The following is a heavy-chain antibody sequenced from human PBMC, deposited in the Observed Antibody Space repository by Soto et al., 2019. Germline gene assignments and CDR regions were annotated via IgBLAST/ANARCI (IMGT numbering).Heavy chain of an antibody. V-gene: IGHV4-34*01. CDR1: GGSFSDFY. D-gene: IGHD3-16*01. CDR2: INHTGST. Sequence: SETLSLTCAVYGGSFSDFYWNCIRQPPGKGLEWIGEINHTGSTTYNPSLKSRVTISVDTSKNQISLKLTSVTAADTALYSCASGPRVVWAVPTTKRDVFYIWDQGTRVTVSS. J-gene: IGHJ3*02. CDR3: ASGPRVVWAVPTTKRDVFYI.